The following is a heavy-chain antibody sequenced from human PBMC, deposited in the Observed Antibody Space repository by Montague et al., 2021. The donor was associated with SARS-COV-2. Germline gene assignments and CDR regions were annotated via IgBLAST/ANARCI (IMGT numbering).Heavy chain of an antibody. J-gene: IGHJ4*02. Sequence: SETLSLTCTVSGGSISSSSYYWAWIRQPPGKGLEWIGSIYYRGSTYYNPSLKSRVFISVDTSKNQLSLTLTSVTAADTAVYYCATQEDPSGWIPGPFDFWGQGNLRSVSS. V-gene: IGHV4-39*01. CDR2: IYYRGST. CDR1: GGSISSSSYY. D-gene: IGHD6-19*01. CDR3: ATQEDPSGWIPGPFDF.